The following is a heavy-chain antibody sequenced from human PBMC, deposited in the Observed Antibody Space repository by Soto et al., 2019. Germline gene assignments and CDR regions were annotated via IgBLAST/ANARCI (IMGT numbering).Heavy chain of an antibody. CDR2: IHAGDSDT. J-gene: IGHJ6*02. D-gene: IGHD6-13*01. V-gene: IGHV5-51*01. Sequence: PGEALKIACKGSGYSVTSYWIGGVPQMPGKGLGGMWIIHAGDSDTRYSPSFQGQVTISADKSISTAYLQWSSLKASDTAMYYCARLGPIAATEPTGYYYYGMDVWGQGTTVTVSS. CDR1: GYSVTSYW. CDR3: ARLGPIAATEPTGYYYYGMDV.